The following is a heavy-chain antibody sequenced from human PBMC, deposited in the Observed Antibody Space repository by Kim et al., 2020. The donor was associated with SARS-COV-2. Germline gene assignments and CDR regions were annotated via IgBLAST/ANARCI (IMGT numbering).Heavy chain of an antibody. CDR1: GFTFSMSW. Sequence: GGSLRLSCAVSGFTFSMSWMSWVRQAPGKGLEWVANIKQDGSERYYVDSIKGRFTISRDNAKNSVFLQMNGLSAEDTAVYYCARDGFGGYFYYWGRGILV. J-gene: IGHJ4*02. CDR2: IKQDGSER. V-gene: IGHV3-7*03. CDR3: ARDGFGGYFYY. D-gene: IGHD3-10*01.